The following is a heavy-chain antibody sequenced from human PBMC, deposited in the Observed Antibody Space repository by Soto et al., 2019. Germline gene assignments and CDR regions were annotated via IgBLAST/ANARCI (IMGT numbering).Heavy chain of an antibody. CDR3: VKDYVEGGTNNGFDP. CDR1: GFSFSAYY. V-gene: IGHV3-11*01. CDR2: ISSSGNSI. J-gene: IGHJ5*02. D-gene: IGHD3-16*01. Sequence: QEQLVESGGGVVKPGGSLRLSCTASGFSFSAYYMSWIRQAPGKGLECIANISSSGNSIYYADSVKGRFTVSRDNAKNSQYLHMDGLTAEDTGVYYSVKDYVEGGTNNGFDPWGQGTLVTVSS.